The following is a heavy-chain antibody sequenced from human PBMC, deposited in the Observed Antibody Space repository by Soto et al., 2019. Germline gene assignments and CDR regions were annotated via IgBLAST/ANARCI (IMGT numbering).Heavy chain of an antibody. CDR2: INAGNGNT. CDR1: GYTFTSYA. D-gene: IGHD3-10*01. CDR3: ARGPGPRITMVRGVDEPFDY. J-gene: IGHJ4*02. Sequence: ASVKVSCKASGYTFTSYAMHWVRQAPGQRLEWLGWINAGNGNTKYSQKFQGRVTITRDTSASTAYMELSSLRSEDTAVYYCARGPGPRITMVRGVDEPFDYWGQGTLVTVSS. V-gene: IGHV1-3*01.